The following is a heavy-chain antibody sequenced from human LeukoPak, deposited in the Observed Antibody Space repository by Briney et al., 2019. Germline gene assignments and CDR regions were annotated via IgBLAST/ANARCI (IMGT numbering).Heavy chain of an antibody. J-gene: IGHJ3*02. CDR3: AKDQDIWNSYDAFDI. D-gene: IGHD1-7*01. CDR2: ISGSGGST. CDR1: GFTFSSYA. Sequence: PGGSLRLSCAASGFTFSSYAMSWVRQAPGKGLEWVSAISGSGGSTYYADSVRGRFTISRDNSKNTLYLQMNSLRAEDTAVYYCAKDQDIWNSYDAFDIWGQGTMVTVSS. V-gene: IGHV3-23*01.